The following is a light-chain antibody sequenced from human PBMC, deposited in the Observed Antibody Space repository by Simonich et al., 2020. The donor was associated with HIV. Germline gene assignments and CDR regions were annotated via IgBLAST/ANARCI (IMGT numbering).Light chain of an antibody. CDR3: SSYAGNNILV. V-gene: IGLV2-8*01. J-gene: IGLJ2*01. Sequence: QSALTQPPSASGSPGQSVTISCTGTSSDVGGYNYVSWYQQHPGKAPKPIIYEVAKRPAGVPDRFSGSKSGNTASLTVSGLQAEDEADYYCSSYAGNNILVFGGGTKLTVL. CDR1: SSDVGGYNY. CDR2: EVA.